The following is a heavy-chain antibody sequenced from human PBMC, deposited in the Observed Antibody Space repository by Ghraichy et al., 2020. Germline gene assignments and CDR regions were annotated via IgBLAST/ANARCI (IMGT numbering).Heavy chain of an antibody. CDR3: ASAPASGIQLWWTDY. D-gene: IGHD5-18*01. CDR2: INTNTGNP. CDR1: GYTFTSYA. Sequence: ASVKVSCKASGYTFTSYAMNWVRQAPGQGLEWMGWINTNTGNPTYAQGFTGRFVFSLDTSVSTAYLQISSLKAEDTAVYYCASAPASGIQLWWTDYWGQGTLVTVSS. V-gene: IGHV7-4-1*02. J-gene: IGHJ4*02.